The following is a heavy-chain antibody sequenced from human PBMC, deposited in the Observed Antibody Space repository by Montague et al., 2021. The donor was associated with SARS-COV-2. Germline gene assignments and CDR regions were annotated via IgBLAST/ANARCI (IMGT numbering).Heavy chain of an antibody. V-gene: IGHV4-34*01. CDR3: ARGSRQWLVRPPHYYYFDY. CDR1: GGSFSGYY. D-gene: IGHD6-19*01. J-gene: IGHJ4*02. Sequence: SETLSPTCAVDGGSFSGYYWGWIRQPPGKGLEWIGEINHSGSTNYKPSLKSGVTISVDTSKNQFSLKLSSVTAADTAVYYCARGSRQWLVRPPHYYYFDYWGQGTLVTVSS. CDR2: INHSGST.